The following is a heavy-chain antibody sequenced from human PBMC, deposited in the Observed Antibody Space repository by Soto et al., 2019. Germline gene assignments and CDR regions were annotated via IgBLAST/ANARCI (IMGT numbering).Heavy chain of an antibody. J-gene: IGHJ4*02. CDR3: ARDYCSTSSCYDY. Sequence: QVQLVQSGAEVKKPGASVKVSCKASGYTFTSYGISWVRQAPGQGLEWVALIWYDGSKRYYADSVKGRFTISRDTSKNVVYLQMNSLRAEDTALYYCARDYCSTSSCYDYWGQGSLVIVSS. V-gene: IGHV1-18*04. D-gene: IGHD2-2*01. CDR1: GYTFTSYG. CDR2: IWYDGSKR.